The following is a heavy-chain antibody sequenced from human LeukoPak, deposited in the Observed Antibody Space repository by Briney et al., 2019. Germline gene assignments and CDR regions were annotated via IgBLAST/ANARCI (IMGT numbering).Heavy chain of an antibody. CDR3: ARDVLSSTLDY. CDR1: GFTFSSLW. D-gene: IGHD6-13*01. J-gene: IGHJ4*02. V-gene: IGHV3-7*01. Sequence: GGSLRLSCAASGFTFSSLWMSWVRQAPGKGLEWVANIKQNGSEKSYVDSVKGRFTISRDNAKNSLYLQMNSLRAEDTAVYYCARDVLSSTLDYWGQGTLVTVSS. CDR2: IKQNGSEK.